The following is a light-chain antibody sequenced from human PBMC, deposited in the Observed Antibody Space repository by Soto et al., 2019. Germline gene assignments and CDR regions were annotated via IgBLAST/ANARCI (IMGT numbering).Light chain of an antibody. CDR2: DVS. J-gene: IGLJ1*01. Sequence: QSVLTQPASVSGSPGQSITISCTGTSSDVGGYNYVSWYQQHPGKAPKLMIYDVSNRPSGVSNRFSGSKSGNTASLTISGLQAEDEGDYYCCSYASTSHYVFGNGPKVPS. V-gene: IGLV2-14*01. CDR3: CSYASTSHYV. CDR1: SSDVGGYNY.